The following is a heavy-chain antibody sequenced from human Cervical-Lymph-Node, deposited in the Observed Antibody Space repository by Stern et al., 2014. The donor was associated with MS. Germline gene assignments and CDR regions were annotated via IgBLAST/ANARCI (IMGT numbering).Heavy chain of an antibody. CDR2: IYPSGST. V-gene: IGHV4-61*02. CDR1: GGSITSGSYY. Sequence: VQLVESGPGLLKPSQTLSLTCTVSGGSITSGSYYWSWIRQSAGKGLEWIGRIYPSGSTNYNPSLESRVTLSVDTSKNQFSLKLPSLTAADTSVYYCARDGPGASWFDPWGQGTLVTVSS. D-gene: IGHD7-27*01. CDR3: ARDGPGASWFDP. J-gene: IGHJ5*02.